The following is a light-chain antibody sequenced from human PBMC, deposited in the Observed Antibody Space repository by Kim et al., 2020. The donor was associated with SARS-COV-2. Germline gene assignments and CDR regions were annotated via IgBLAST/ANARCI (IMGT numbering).Light chain of an antibody. V-gene: IGKV1-5*03. CDR3: QQYDAYPRT. J-gene: IGKJ1*01. CDR1: QSVTTW. Sequence: SASVGYRVTITCRASQSVTTWLAWYQQKPGQAPKLLIYEASSLQNGVPPRFSGSGSGTEFALTISSLQPEDFATYYCQQYDAYPRTFGQGTKLEI. CDR2: EAS.